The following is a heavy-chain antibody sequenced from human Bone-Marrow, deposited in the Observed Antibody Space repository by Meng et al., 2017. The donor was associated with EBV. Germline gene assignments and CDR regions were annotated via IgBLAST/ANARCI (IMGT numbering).Heavy chain of an antibody. Sequence: VQRVQPGAKVKKPGSSVKVSCKTSGGSFRSDAISWVRQAPGQGLEWMGGLIPMSDAPHYAQKFQGRVTITADESTSTHYMDLSGLRSEDTAVYYCASESGRGFTPDYWGRGTLVTVSS. D-gene: IGHD3-10*01. CDR2: LIPMSDAP. CDR3: ASESGRGFTPDY. CDR1: GGSFRSDA. J-gene: IGHJ4*02. V-gene: IGHV1-69*01.